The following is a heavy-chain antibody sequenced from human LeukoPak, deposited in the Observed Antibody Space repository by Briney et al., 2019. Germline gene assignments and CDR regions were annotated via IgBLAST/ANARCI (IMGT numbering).Heavy chain of an antibody. J-gene: IGHJ4*02. Sequence: GGSLRLSCAASGFTFSNYAMSWVRQAPGKGLEWVSGISGGGGGTTSYADSVKGRFTVSRGSSKNTLHLQMNSLRAEDTAVYYCARDIELSCWGQGTLVTVSS. V-gene: IGHV3-23*01. CDR1: GFTFSNYA. CDR2: ISGGGGGTT. CDR3: ARDIELSC. D-gene: IGHD1-26*01.